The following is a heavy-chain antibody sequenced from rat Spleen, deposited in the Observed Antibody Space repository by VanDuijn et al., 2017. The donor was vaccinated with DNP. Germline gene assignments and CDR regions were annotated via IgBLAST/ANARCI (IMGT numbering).Heavy chain of an antibody. J-gene: IGHJ3*01. CDR2: IWTGGST. D-gene: IGHD1-2*01. CDR1: GFSLTSYN. V-gene: IGHV2-30*01. Sequence: QVQLKESGPGLVQPSRTLSLTCTVSGFSLTSYNVHWVRQPPGKGLEWMGIIWTGGSTDYNSTLTSRLIISRDTSKNQVFLKINNRQTDHTGTDYSTSDSLNSRSFVYWSQGSLVTVSS. CDR3: TSDSLNSRSFVY.